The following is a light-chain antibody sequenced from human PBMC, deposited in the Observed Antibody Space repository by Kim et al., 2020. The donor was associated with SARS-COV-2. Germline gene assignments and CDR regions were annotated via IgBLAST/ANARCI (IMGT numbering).Light chain of an antibody. CDR2: TNT. Sequence: GQGVTISCSGSSSNIGSNIVNWFQQLPGTAPQLLIYTNTKRPSGVPDRFSGSKSGTSASLAISGLQSEDEADYYCASWDDRLNGMVFGGGTQLTVL. CDR3: ASWDDRLNGMV. V-gene: IGLV1-44*01. CDR1: SSNIGSNI. J-gene: IGLJ3*02.